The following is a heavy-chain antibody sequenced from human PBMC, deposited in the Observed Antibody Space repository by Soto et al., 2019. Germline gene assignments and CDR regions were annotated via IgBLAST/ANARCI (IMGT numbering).Heavy chain of an antibody. V-gene: IGHV4-39*01. D-gene: IGHD4-17*01. Sequence: SETLSLTCTVSGGSISSSSYYWGWIRQPPGKGLEWIGSIYYSGSTYYNPSLKSRVTISVDTSKNQFSLKLSSVTAADTAVYYCASRRMTTVTTWLFDYWGQGTLVTVSS. CDR3: ASRRMTTVTTWLFDY. CDR2: IYYSGST. J-gene: IGHJ4*02. CDR1: GGSISSSSYY.